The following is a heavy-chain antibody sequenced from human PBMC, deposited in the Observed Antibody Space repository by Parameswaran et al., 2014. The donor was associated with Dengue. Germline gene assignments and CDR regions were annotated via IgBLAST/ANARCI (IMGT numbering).Heavy chain of an antibody. CDR3: AKVELVAGTT. CDR2: INPNSGGT. J-gene: IGHJ5*02. D-gene: IGHD6-19*01. V-gene: IGHV1-2*06. Sequence: WVRQAPGQGLEWMGRINPNSGGTDYAQKFQGRVTMTRDTSISTAYMELTSLTSDDTAVYYCAKVELVAGTTWGQGTLVTVSS.